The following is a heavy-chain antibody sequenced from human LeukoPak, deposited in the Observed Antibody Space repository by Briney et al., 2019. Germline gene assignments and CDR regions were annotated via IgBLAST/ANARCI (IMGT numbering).Heavy chain of an antibody. CDR3: AKDRKQWLPANFDY. J-gene: IGHJ4*02. CDR2: ISGSGGST. D-gene: IGHD6-19*01. Sequence: GGSLRLSCAASGYTFSSYAMSWVRQAPGKGLEWVSAISGSGGSTYYADSVKGRFTISRDNSKNTLYLQVNSLRAEDTAVYYCAKDRKQWLPANFDYWGQGTLVTVSS. CDR1: GYTFSSYA. V-gene: IGHV3-23*01.